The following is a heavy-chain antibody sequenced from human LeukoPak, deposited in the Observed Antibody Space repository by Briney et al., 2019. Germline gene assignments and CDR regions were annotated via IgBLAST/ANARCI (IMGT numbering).Heavy chain of an antibody. V-gene: IGHV3-23*01. CDR2: IVSGGGRT. D-gene: IGHD5-12*01. CDR1: GFTFNNYA. CDR3: ARDSNIVATIDYYYGMDV. J-gene: IGHJ6*02. Sequence: GGSLRLSCAASGFTFNNYAMSWVRQAPGKGLDWVSAIVSGGGRTYYADSVKGRFTISRDSSKDTLYLQMNSLRAEDTAVYYCARDSNIVATIDYYYGMDVWGQGTTVTVSS.